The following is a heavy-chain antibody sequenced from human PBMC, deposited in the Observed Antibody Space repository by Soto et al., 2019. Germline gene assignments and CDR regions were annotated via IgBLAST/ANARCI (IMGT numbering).Heavy chain of an antibody. J-gene: IGHJ3*02. V-gene: IGHV1-69*01. CDR1: GGTFSSYA. Sequence: QVQLVQSGAEVKKPGSSVKVSCKASGGTFSSYAISWVRQAPGPGLEWMGGIIPIFGKANYAQKVQGRVTITADESTSTAYMELSSLRSDDTAVYYCARAAGDYNAFDIWGQGTMVTVSS. CDR3: ARAAGDYNAFDI. D-gene: IGHD4-17*01. CDR2: IIPIFGKA.